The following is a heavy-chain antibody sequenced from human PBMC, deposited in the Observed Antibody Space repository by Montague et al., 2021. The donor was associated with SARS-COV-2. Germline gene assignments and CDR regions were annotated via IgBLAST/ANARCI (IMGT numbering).Heavy chain of an antibody. D-gene: IGHD3-10*01. Sequence: SETLSLTCTVSGASINSDSYYRDWTRQPPGKGLEWIGSIDNSGSTSYISSLESRLTISEDTPKKQFSLRLTSVTAADTAMYHCARRQDYFGAGSYIFDVWGQGIMVTVSS. CDR2: IDNSGST. CDR3: ARRQDYFGAGSYIFDV. V-gene: IGHV4-39*01. CDR1: GASINSDSYY. J-gene: IGHJ3*01.